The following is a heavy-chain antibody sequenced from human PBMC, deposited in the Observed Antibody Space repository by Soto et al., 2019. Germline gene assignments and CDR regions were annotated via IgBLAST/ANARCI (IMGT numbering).Heavy chain of an antibody. J-gene: IGHJ4*02. V-gene: IGHV3-23*01. D-gene: IGHD2-2*03. CDR1: GFTFSDFA. CDR2: IYGGGNGP. CDR3: AKMEGMDPWAYSFDY. Sequence: EVQVLESGGGLVQPGGSLRLSCAATGFTFSDFAMSWVRQAPWKGLEWVSRIYGGGNGPHYADSVKGRVTISRDNSKNTLYLQMNRLRAEDTAVYYCAKMEGMDPWAYSFDYWGQGTLVTVSS.